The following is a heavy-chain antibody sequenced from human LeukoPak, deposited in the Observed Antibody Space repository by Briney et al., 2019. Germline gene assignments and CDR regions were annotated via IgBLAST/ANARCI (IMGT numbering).Heavy chain of an antibody. Sequence: GESLKISCKGSGYRFTSYWIGWVRQMPGKGLEWMGIIYPGDSDTRYSPSFQGQVTISADKSISTAYLQWSSLKASDTAMYYCARQPNDYGDYEDYYYYMDVWGKGTTVTVSS. CDR3: ARQPNDYGDYEDYYYYMDV. CDR2: IYPGDSDT. CDR1: GYRFTSYW. D-gene: IGHD4-17*01. V-gene: IGHV5-51*01. J-gene: IGHJ6*03.